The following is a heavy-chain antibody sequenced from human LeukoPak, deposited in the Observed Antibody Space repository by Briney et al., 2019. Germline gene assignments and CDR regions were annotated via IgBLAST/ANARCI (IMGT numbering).Heavy chain of an antibody. J-gene: IGHJ4*02. CDR3: ATYYCSTTSCYPYFFDY. V-gene: IGHV1-18*01. D-gene: IGHD2-2*01. CDR2: VSGDNGKT. CDR1: GYTFTNYG. Sequence: ASVKVSCKASGYTFTNYGISWVRQAPGQGLEWMGWVSGDNGKTNYAPKLQGRVTMTTDTSTSTAYMELRSLRSDDTAVYYCATYYCSTTSCYPYFFDYWGQGTLVTVSS.